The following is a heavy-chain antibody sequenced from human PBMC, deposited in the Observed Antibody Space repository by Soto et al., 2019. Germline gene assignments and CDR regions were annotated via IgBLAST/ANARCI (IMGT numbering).Heavy chain of an antibody. CDR1: GCTFNNYP. V-gene: IGHV1-69*13. D-gene: IGHD5-12*01. CDR2: SIPIFGTA. Sequence: SVKVSCKASGCTFNNYPITWVRQAPGQGLEWMGGSIPIFGTANYAQKFQGRVTISVDESTSTAYMELSSLRSEDTAVYYCARGRGYSGDDHYYYFDMDVWGQGTTVTVSS. CDR3: ARGRGYSGDDHYYYFDMDV. J-gene: IGHJ6*02.